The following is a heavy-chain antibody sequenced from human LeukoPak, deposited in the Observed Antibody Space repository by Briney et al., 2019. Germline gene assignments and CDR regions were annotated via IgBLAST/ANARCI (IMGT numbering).Heavy chain of an antibody. V-gene: IGHV4-39*07. CDR3: ARDSDGDATLSV. D-gene: IGHD4-17*01. J-gene: IGHJ4*02. CDR1: GGSISSSSYY. CDR2: IYYSGSI. Sequence: PSETLSLTCTVSGGSISSSSYYWGWIRQPPGKGLEWIGSIYYSGSIYYNPSLKSRVTISVDTSKNQLSLKLRSVTAADTAVYYCARDSDGDATLSVWGQGTLVTVSS.